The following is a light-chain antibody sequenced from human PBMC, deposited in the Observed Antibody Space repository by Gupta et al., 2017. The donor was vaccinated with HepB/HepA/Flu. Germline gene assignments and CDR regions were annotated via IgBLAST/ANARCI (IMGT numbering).Light chain of an antibody. J-gene: IGLJ3*02. CDR1: SCNIGSNT. V-gene: IGLV1-44*01. CDR2: NNN. Sequence: QSVLTQPPSASGTPGQRLIISCSGSSCNIGSNTVNWYQQVPGTAPKLLIYNNNERPSGVPDRFSGSKSGTSASLAISGLQSEDEADYHCAVWDDSLTGPLFGGGTKLTVL. CDR3: AVWDDSLTGPL.